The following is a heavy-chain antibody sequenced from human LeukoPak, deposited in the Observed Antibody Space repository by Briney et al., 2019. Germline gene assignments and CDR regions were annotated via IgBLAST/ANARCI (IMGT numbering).Heavy chain of an antibody. CDR1: GYTFTRYG. Sequence: ASVKVSCKASGYTFTRYGISWVRQAPGQGLEWMGWISAYNGNTNYAQKLQGRVTMTTDTSTSTAYMELRSLRSDDTAVYYYARIVGAFGGGPDNWFDPWGQGTLVTVSS. V-gene: IGHV1-18*01. CDR2: ISAYNGNT. D-gene: IGHD1-26*01. J-gene: IGHJ5*02. CDR3: ARIVGAFGGGPDNWFDP.